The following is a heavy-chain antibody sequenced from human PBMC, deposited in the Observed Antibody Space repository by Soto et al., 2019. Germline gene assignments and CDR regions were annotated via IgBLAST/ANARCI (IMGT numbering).Heavy chain of an antibody. CDR2: ISAYNGNT. J-gene: IGHJ6*02. Sequence: ASVKVSCKASGYTFTSYGISWVRQAPGQGLEWMGWISAYNGNTNYAQKLQGRVTMTTDTSTSTADMELRSLRSDDTAVYYCARFYSRSYFYYYYGMDVWGQGTTVTVSS. D-gene: IGHD1-26*01. CDR3: ARFYSRSYFYYYYGMDV. CDR1: GYTFTSYG. V-gene: IGHV1-18*01.